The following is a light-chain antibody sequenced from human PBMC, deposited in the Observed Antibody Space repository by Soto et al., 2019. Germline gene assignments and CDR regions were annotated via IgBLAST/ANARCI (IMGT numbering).Light chain of an antibody. Sequence: DIQMTQSPSTLSASVGERVTITCRASQGISSWLAWYQQKPGKAPKLLIYKASSLESGVPSRFSGSGSGTEFTLTISSLQPDDFATYYCQQYNSYSETFGQGTKVEIK. V-gene: IGKV1-5*03. CDR1: QGISSW. CDR2: KAS. CDR3: QQYNSYSET. J-gene: IGKJ1*01.